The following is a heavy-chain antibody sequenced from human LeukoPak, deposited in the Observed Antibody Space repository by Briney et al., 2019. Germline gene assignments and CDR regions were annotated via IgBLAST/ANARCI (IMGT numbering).Heavy chain of an antibody. D-gene: IGHD3-22*01. V-gene: IGHV3-23*01. Sequence: PGGSLRLSCAASGFTFSSYAMSWVRQAPGKGLEWVSAISGSGGSTYYADSVKGRFTISRDNSKNTLYLQMNSLRAEDTAVYYCAKDPDYYDKIGHFDYWGQGTLVTVSS. CDR2: ISGSGGST. J-gene: IGHJ4*02. CDR3: AKDPDYYDKIGHFDY. CDR1: GFTFSSYA.